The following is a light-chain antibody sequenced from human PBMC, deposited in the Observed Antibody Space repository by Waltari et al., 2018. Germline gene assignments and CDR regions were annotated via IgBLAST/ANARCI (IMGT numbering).Light chain of an antibody. CDR1: QDISNY. V-gene: IGKV1-33*01. Sequence: DIQMTQSPSSLSESVGDRVTITCQASQDISNYLNWYQQKPGKAPKLLIYDASNLETGVPSRFSGSGSGTDFIFTISSLQPEDIATYYCQQYENLPPFFGQGTKLEIK. CDR2: DAS. J-gene: IGKJ2*01. CDR3: QQYENLPPF.